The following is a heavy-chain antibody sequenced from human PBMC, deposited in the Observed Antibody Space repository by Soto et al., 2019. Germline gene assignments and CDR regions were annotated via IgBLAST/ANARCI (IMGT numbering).Heavy chain of an antibody. CDR2: ISYDGSNK. CDR3: AREAYGGDAFDI. D-gene: IGHD3-10*01. V-gene: IGHV3-30-3*01. CDR1: GFTFSSYA. J-gene: IGHJ3*02. Sequence: QVQLVESGGGVVQPGRSLRLSCAASGFTFSSYAMHWVRQAPGKGLEWVAVISYDGSNKYYADSVKGRFTISRDNSKNTLDLQMNSLRAEDTAVYYCAREAYGGDAFDIWGQGTMVTVSS.